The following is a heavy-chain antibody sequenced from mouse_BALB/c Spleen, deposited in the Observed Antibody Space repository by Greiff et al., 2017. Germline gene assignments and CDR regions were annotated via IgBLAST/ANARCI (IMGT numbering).Heavy chain of an antibody. V-gene: IGHV5-6-3*01. CDR2: INSNGGST. D-gene: IGHD1-2*01. Sequence: EVKVEESGGGLVQPGGSLKLSCAASGFTFSSYGMSWVRQTPDKRLELVATINSNGGSTYYPDSVKGRFTISRDNAKNTLYLQMSSLKSEDTAMYYCASGYGPAWFAYWGQGTLVTVSA. CDR3: ASGYGPAWFAY. J-gene: IGHJ3*01. CDR1: GFTFSSYG.